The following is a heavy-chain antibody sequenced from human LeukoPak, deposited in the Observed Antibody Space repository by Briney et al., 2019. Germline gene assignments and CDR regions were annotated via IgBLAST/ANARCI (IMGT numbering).Heavy chain of an antibody. J-gene: IGHJ4*02. CDR3: ARDPGDSSGYSGSFDY. CDR1: GYTFTSYY. CDR2: INPSGGST. V-gene: IGHV1-46*01. D-gene: IGHD3-22*01. Sequence: ASVTVSCKASGYTFTSYYMHWVRQAPGQGLEWMGIINPSGGSTSYAQKFQGRVTMTRDTSTSTVYMELSSLRSEDTAVYYCARDPGDSSGYSGSFDYWGQGTLVTVSS.